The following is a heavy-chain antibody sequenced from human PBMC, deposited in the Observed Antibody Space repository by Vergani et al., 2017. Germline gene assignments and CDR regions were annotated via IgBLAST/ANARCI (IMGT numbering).Heavy chain of an antibody. CDR1: GFTLSNYH. CDR2: IQVDGSNQ. V-gene: IGHV3-30*02. D-gene: IGHD3-16*01. Sequence: QVQLVESGGGVVQRGGSLRLSCATSGFTLSNYHMQWIRQGPGKGLEFVAFIQVDGSNQYYADSVKGRFTLPRDFSKNTLYLQMNSLRTDDTATYYCAKHFRGWGIDYWGQGTQVIVSS. CDR3: AKHFRGWGIDY. J-gene: IGHJ4*02.